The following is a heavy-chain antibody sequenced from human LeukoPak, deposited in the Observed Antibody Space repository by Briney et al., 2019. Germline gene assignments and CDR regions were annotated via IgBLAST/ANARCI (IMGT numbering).Heavy chain of an antibody. J-gene: IGHJ4*02. Sequence: ASVKVSCKASGYTFTGHYMHWVRQAPGQGLEWMGIINPLGGSTTYAQKFQGRVTMTRDTSTSTVYMELSSLRSEDTAVYSCVRERGSGSYRYFDYWGQGTLVTVSS. CDR3: VRERGSGSYRYFDY. CDR1: GYTFTGHY. V-gene: IGHV1-46*01. D-gene: IGHD6-19*01. CDR2: INPLGGST.